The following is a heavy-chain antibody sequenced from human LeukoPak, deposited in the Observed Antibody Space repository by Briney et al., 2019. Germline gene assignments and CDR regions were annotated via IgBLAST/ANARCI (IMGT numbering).Heavy chain of an antibody. D-gene: IGHD6-19*01. V-gene: IGHV3-33*01. CDR2: IWFDGSNI. CDR3: ARDSLPMAVTGPFDH. Sequence: PGGSQRLSCAEADFNFSSYGMHWVRQAPGKGLEWVTSIWFDGSNIHYADSVKGRVIISRDNYKSALYLQMNSLRAEDTAIYYCARDSLPMAVTGPFDHWGQGALVTVSS. J-gene: IGHJ4*02. CDR1: DFNFSSYG.